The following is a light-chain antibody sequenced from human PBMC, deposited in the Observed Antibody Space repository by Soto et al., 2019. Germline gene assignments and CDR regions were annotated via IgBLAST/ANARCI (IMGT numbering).Light chain of an antibody. CDR3: AAWDDRLNGVV. Sequence: QLVLTQPPSASGTPGQRVTISCSGSSSNIGTNTANWYQQLPGTAPKLLIYSNNQRPSGVPDRFSGSKSGTSASLAISGLPSADEAESYCAAWDDRLNGVVFGGGTKLTVL. CDR2: SNN. CDR1: SSNIGTNT. J-gene: IGLJ2*01. V-gene: IGLV1-44*01.